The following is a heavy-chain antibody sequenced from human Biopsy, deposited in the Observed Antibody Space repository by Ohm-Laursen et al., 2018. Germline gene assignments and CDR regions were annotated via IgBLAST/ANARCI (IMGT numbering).Heavy chain of an antibody. Sequence: SVKVSCKVSGYTLTALSMHWVRQAPGRGLEWMGGFAPENGKTIYVQKFQGRITMTEDTSTDTAYMELSSLRSEDTAVYYCAADINVWNVNYWGQGTQVTVSS. D-gene: IGHD1-1*01. J-gene: IGHJ4*02. CDR2: FAPENGKT. CDR3: AADINVWNVNY. V-gene: IGHV1-24*01. CDR1: GYTLTALS.